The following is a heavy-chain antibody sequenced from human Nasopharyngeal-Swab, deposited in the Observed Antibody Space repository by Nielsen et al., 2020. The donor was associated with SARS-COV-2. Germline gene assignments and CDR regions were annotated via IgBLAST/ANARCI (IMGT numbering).Heavy chain of an antibody. V-gene: IGHV1-18*01. D-gene: IGHD1-26*01. Sequence: WVRQAPGQGLEWMGWISAYNGNTNYAQKLQGRATMTTDTSTSTAYMELRSLRSDDTAVYYGARGGSYLTGPADYWGQGTLVTVSS. J-gene: IGHJ4*02. CDR2: ISAYNGNT. CDR3: ARGGSYLTGPADY.